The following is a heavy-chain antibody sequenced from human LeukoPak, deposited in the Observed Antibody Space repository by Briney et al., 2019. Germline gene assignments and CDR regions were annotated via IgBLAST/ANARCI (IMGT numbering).Heavy chain of an antibody. V-gene: IGHV3-23*01. CDR2: ISGSGGST. J-gene: IGHJ4*02. CDR1: GFTFSSYA. D-gene: IGHD3-22*01. Sequence: GGSLRLSCAASGFTFSSYAMSWVRQAPGKGLEWVSAISGSGGSTYYAGSVKGRFTISRGNSKNTLYLQMNSLRAEDTAVYYCAKDPVESYYDSSGYYVDYWGQGTLVTVSS. CDR3: AKDPVESYYDSSGYYVDY.